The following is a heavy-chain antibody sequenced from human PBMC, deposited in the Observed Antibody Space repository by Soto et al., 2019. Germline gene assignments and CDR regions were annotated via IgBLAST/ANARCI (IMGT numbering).Heavy chain of an antibody. D-gene: IGHD6-25*01. Sequence: QITLKESGPTLVKPTQTLTLTCTFSGFSLSTSGVGVGWIRQPPGKALEWLALIYRDDDKHNSPSLKSRPTITKDTTKNQVVLTMTNMDPVDTATYYCAHLLGGRNRSGCSPLRFDYWGQGFLVPVSS. J-gene: IGHJ4*02. CDR2: IYRDDDK. CDR3: AHLLGGRNRSGCSPLRFDY. CDR1: GFSLSTSGVG. V-gene: IGHV2-5*02.